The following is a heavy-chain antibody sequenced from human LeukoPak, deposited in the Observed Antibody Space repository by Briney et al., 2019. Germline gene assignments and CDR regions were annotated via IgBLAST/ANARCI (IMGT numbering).Heavy chain of an antibody. V-gene: IGHV4-39*01. CDR1: DGSVSSGTYY. CDR3: VRHISANTGYFDS. Sequence: SETLSLTCTISDGSVSSGTYYWGWIRQSPGKGLEWIGSIHYSGSSYYNPSLKSRAAIFVDTSRDQVSMDLSYVTVADTALYYCVRHISANTGYFDSCGQGTLVTVSS. CDR2: IHYSGSS. J-gene: IGHJ4*02.